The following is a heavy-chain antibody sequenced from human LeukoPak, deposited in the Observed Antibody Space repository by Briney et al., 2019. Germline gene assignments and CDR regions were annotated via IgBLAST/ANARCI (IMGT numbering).Heavy chain of an antibody. CDR1: GGSISSYY. J-gene: IGHJ4*02. D-gene: IGHD3-10*01. CDR3: SRVSYGSGSYEDS. V-gene: IGHV3-66*01. CDR2: IYSGGDT. Sequence: PSETLSLTCTVSGGSISSYYWSWVRQAPGKGLEWVSVIYSGGDTYYADSVKGRFTISRDNSKNTLYLQMNSLRVEDTAVYYCSRVSYGSGSYEDSWGQGTLVTVSS.